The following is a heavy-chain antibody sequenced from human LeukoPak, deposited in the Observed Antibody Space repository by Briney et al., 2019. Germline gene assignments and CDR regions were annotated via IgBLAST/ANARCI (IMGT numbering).Heavy chain of an antibody. D-gene: IGHD6-19*01. CDR3: ARACSSGWYSDY. Sequence: PGRSLRLSCAASGFTFSSYAMHWVRQAPGKGLEWVAVISYDGSNKYYADSVKGRFTISRDNSKNTLHLQMNSLRAEDTAVYYCARACSSGWYSDYWGQGTLVTVSS. J-gene: IGHJ4*02. V-gene: IGHV3-30*04. CDR2: ISYDGSNK. CDR1: GFTFSSYA.